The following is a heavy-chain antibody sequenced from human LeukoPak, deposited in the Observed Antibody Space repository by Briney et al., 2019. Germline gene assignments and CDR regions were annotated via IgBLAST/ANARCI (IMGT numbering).Heavy chain of an antibody. V-gene: IGHV3-74*01. Sequence: AGGSLRLSCAASGFTFSSYSMNWVRQAPGKGLVWVSRIKSDGTSTSYADSVKGRFTISRDNAKNTLYLQMNSLRAEDPAVYYCARKYYCEPWGQGTMVTVSS. J-gene: IGHJ3*01. D-gene: IGHD2-21*01. CDR2: IKSDGTST. CDR3: ARKYYCEP. CDR1: GFTFSSYS.